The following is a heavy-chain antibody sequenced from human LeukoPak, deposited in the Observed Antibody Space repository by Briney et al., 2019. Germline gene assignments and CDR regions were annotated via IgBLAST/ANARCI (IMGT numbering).Heavy chain of an antibody. CDR1: GGSISSSSYY. Sequence: PSETLSLTCTVSGGSISSSSYYWGWIRQPPGKGPEWIGSIYYSGSTYYNPSLKSRVTISVDTSKNQFSLKLSSVTAADTAVYYCARATFRGSGTTATSYYFDYWGQGTLVTVSS. CDR3: ARATFRGSGTTATSYYFDY. D-gene: IGHD3-10*01. V-gene: IGHV4-39*01. J-gene: IGHJ4*02. CDR2: IYYSGST.